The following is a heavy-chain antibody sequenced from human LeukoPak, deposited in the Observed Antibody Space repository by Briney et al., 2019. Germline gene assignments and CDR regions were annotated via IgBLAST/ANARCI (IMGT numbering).Heavy chain of an antibody. Sequence: GGSLRLSCAASGFTFSSYAMSWVRQAPGKGLEWVSAISGSGGSTYYADSVKGRFTISRDNSKNTLYLQMNSLRAEDTAVYYCAKTSSPYFYYYMDVWGKGTTVTVSS. CDR1: GFTFSSYA. V-gene: IGHV3-23*01. J-gene: IGHJ6*03. CDR3: AKTSSPYFYYYMDV. CDR2: ISGSGGST.